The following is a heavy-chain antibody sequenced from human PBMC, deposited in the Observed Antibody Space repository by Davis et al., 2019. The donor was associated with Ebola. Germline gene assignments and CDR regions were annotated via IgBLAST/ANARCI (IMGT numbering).Heavy chain of an antibody. CDR1: GFTVSSNY. V-gene: IGHV3-53*01. CDR3: ACSASPRYYYYYGMDV. CDR2: IYSGGST. Sequence: GGSLRLSCAASGFTVSSNYMSWVRQAPGKGLEWVSVIYSGGSTYYADSVKGRFTISRDNSKNTLYLQMNSLRAEDTAVYYCACSASPRYYYYYGMDVWGKGTTVTVSS. D-gene: IGHD6-25*01. J-gene: IGHJ6*04.